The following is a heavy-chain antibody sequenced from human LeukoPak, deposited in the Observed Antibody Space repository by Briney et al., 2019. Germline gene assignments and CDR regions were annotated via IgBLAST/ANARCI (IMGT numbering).Heavy chain of an antibody. D-gene: IGHD5-12*01. CDR1: GYTFTSYG. CDR3: ARDNSAGGYDAPGYFDY. J-gene: IGHJ4*02. CDR2: ISAYNDNT. Sequence: ASVKVSCKASGYTFTSYGISWVRQAPGQGLEWMGWISAYNDNTNYAQKLQGRVTMTTDTSTSTAYMELRSLRSDDTAVYYCARDNSAGGYDAPGYFDYWGQGTLVTVSS. V-gene: IGHV1-18*04.